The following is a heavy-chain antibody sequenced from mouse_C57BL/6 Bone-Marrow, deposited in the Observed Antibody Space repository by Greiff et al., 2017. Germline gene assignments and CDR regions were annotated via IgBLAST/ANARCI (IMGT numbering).Heavy chain of an antibody. CDR2: IWTGGGT. Sequence: QVQLKESGPGLVAPSQSLSITCTVSGFSLTSYAISWVRQPPGKGLEWLGVIWTGGGTNSNSALKSRLSISKNNSKSQVFLKLISLQTDDTARDYCARNAGSYAMDYWGQGTSVTVSS. CDR1: GFSLTSYA. J-gene: IGHJ4*01. CDR3: ARNAGSYAMDY. V-gene: IGHV2-9-1*01.